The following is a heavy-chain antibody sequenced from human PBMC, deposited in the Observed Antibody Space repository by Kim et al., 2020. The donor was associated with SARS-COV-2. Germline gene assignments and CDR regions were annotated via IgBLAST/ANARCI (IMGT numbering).Heavy chain of an antibody. CDR3: AKDSEWELRGWFDP. D-gene: IGHD1-26*01. J-gene: IGHJ5*02. V-gene: IGHV3-30*02. Sequence: ADSVKGRFTISRDNSKNTLYLQMNSLRAEDTAVYYCAKDSEWELRGWFDPWGQGTLVTVSS.